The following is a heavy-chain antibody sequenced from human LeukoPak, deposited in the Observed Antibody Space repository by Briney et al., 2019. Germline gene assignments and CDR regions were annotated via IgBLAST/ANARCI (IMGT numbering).Heavy chain of an antibody. CDR3: AGGSGWYEFDY. V-gene: IGHV4-59*01. J-gene: IGHJ4*02. CDR1: GGSFSGYY. CDR2: IYYSGST. Sequence: SETLSLTCAVYGGSFSGYYWSWIRQPPGKGLEWIGYIYYSGSTNYNPSLKSRVTISVDTSKNQFSLKLSSVTAADTAVYYCAGGSGWYEFDYWGQGTLVTVSS. D-gene: IGHD6-19*01.